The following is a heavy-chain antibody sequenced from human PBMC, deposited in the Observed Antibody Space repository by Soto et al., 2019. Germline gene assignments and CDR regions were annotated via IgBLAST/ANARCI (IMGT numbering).Heavy chain of an antibody. CDR3: ARQEVAAAGISHYYYGMDV. CDR1: GYSFTSYW. D-gene: IGHD6-13*01. CDR2: IYPSDSDT. J-gene: IGHJ6*02. V-gene: IGHV5-51*01. Sequence: ESLKISCKGSGYSFTSYWIGWVRQMPGKGLEWMGIIYPSDSDTRYSPSFQGQVTISADKSISTAYLQWSSLKASDTAMYYCARQEVAAAGISHYYYGMDVWGQGTTVTVSS.